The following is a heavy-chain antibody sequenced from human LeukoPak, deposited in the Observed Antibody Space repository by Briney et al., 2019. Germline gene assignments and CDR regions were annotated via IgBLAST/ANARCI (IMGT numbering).Heavy chain of an antibody. Sequence: SETLSLTCTVSGGSISSYYWSWIRQPPGKGLEWIGYIYYSGSTNYNPSLKSRVTISVDTSKNQFSLKLSSVTAADTAVYYCARGSGRATQGDDAFDIWGQGTMVTVSS. CDR1: GGSISSYY. CDR3: ARGSGRATQGDDAFDI. CDR2: IYYSGST. V-gene: IGHV4-59*01. J-gene: IGHJ3*02. D-gene: IGHD1-26*01.